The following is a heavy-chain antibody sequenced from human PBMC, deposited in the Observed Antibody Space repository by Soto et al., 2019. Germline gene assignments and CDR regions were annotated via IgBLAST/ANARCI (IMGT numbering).Heavy chain of an antibody. V-gene: IGHV4-31*03. J-gene: IGHJ3*02. CDR3: ARGQDIVVVPAAMGSYGAFDI. Sequence: QVQLQESGPGLVKPSQTLSLTCTVSGGSISSGGYYWSWIRQHPGKGLEWIGYIYYSGSTYYNPSLKRRVTISGDTSKNQFSLELSAVTAADTAVYYCARGQDIVVVPAAMGSYGAFDIWGQGTMVTVSS. CDR2: IYYSGST. CDR1: GGSISSGGYY. D-gene: IGHD2-2*01.